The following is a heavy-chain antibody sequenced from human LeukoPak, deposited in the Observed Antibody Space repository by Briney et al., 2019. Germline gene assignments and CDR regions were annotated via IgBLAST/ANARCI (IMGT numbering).Heavy chain of an antibody. D-gene: IGHD3-3*01. V-gene: IGHV4-39*07. CDR1: GGSISSSSYY. CDR2: IYYSGST. CDR3: ARALTFTIFLDH. J-gene: IGHJ4*02. Sequence: SETLSLTCTVSGGSISSSSYYWGWIRQPPGKGLEWIGSIYYSGSTYYNPSLKSRVTISVDTSKNQFSLKLSSVTAADTAVYYCARALTFTIFLDHWGQGTLVTVSS.